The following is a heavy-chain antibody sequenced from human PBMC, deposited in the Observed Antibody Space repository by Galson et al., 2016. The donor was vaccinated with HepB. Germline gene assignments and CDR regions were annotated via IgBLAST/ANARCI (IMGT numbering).Heavy chain of an antibody. V-gene: IGHV4-39*01. CDR1: GDSMSNSCHY. CDR3: ARGAVADLDRWFDP. J-gene: IGHJ5*02. D-gene: IGHD6-19*01. CDR2: IHCRGST. Sequence: SETLSLTCTVSGDSMSNSCHYWGWFRRSPGEGLEWIGTIHCRGSTNYKSSLKSRVIISVDTSKSQLSLRLTSVTAADTAIYYCARGAVADLDRWFDPWGQGLLVTVTS.